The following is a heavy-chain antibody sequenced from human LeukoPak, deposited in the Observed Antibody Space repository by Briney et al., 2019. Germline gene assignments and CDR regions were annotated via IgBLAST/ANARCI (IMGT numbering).Heavy chain of an antibody. V-gene: IGHV3-21*01. Sequence: GGSLRLSCAASGFTFSSYSMNWVRQAPGKGLEWVSSISRSSNYIYYADSVKGRFAISRDNAKNSLYLQINSLRAEDTSVYYCARGENNYGYYYFDYWGQGTLVTVSS. D-gene: IGHD5-24*01. CDR2: ISRSSNYI. CDR1: GFTFSSYS. CDR3: ARGENNYGYYYFDY. J-gene: IGHJ4*02.